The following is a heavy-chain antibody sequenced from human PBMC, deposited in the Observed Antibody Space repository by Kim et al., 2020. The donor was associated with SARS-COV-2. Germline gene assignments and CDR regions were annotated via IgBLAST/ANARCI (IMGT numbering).Heavy chain of an antibody. CDR3: ASPLYCGGGSCYL. V-gene: IGHV3-33*01. D-gene: IGHD2-15*01. CDR2: IWYDGSKN. Sequence: GGSLRLSCAASGFTFSNCGMHWVRQAPGKGLEWVAVIWYDGSKNYYTDSVKGRFTISRDNSKNTLYLQMNSLRAEDTAVYYCASPLYCGGGSCYLWGQGTLVTVSS. CDR1: GFTFSNCG. J-gene: IGHJ4*02.